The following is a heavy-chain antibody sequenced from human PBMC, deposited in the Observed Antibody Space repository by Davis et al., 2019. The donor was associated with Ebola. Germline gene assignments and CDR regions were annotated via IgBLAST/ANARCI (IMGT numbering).Heavy chain of an antibody. D-gene: IGHD6-19*01. V-gene: IGHV3-11*01. J-gene: IGHJ4*02. CDR2: ISSSGSTI. CDR3: ARDGSSGWYWPHYFDY. Sequence: GGSLRLSCAASGFTFSDYYMSWIRQAPGKGLEWVSYISSSGSTIYYADSVKGRFTISRDNAKNSLYLQMNSLRAEDTAVYYCARDGSSGWYWPHYFDYWGQGTLVTVSS. CDR1: GFTFSDYY.